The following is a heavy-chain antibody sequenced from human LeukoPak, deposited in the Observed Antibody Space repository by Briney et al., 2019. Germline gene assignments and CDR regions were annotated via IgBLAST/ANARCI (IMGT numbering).Heavy chain of an antibody. CDR1: GFTFSSYA. Sequence: GGSLRLSCAVSGFTFSSYAMTWVRQAPGKGLEWVSSISSSSSYIYYADSVKGRFTISRDNSKNTLYLQMNSLRAEDTAVYYCAKDRQYYGSGSNFDYWGQGTLVTVSS. J-gene: IGHJ4*02. D-gene: IGHD3-10*01. CDR3: AKDRQYYGSGSNFDY. V-gene: IGHV3-21*04. CDR2: ISSSSSYI.